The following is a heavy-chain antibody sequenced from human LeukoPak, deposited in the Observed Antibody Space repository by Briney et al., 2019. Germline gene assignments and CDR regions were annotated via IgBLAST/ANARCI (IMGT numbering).Heavy chain of an antibody. CDR1: GFTFSSYS. D-gene: IGHD6-19*01. J-gene: IGHJ4*02. Sequence: PGGSLRLSCAASGFTFSSYSMNWVRQAPGKGLEWVAVISYDGSNKYYADSVKGRFTISRDNSKNTLYLQMNSLRAEDTAVYYCARAGYSSGWYDFDYWGQGTLVTVSS. CDR2: ISYDGSNK. V-gene: IGHV3-30*03. CDR3: ARAGYSSGWYDFDY.